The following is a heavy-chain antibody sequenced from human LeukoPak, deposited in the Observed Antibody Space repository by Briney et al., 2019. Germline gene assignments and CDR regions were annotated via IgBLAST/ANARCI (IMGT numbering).Heavy chain of an antibody. V-gene: IGHV3-30*18. Sequence: GGSLRLSCAASGFTFSSYVMHWVRQAPGKGLEWVAVISYDGSNKYYADSVKGRFTISRDNSKNTLYLQMNSLRAEDTAVYYCAKLSSSDTYGMDVWGQGTTVTVSS. CDR1: GFTFSSYV. CDR3: AKLSSSDTYGMDV. CDR2: ISYDGSNK. J-gene: IGHJ6*02. D-gene: IGHD6-6*01.